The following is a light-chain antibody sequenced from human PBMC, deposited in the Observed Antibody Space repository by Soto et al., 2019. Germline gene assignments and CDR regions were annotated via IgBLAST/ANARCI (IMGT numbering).Light chain of an antibody. CDR2: GAS. V-gene: IGKV3-20*01. Sequence: EIVLTQSPDTLSLFPGERATLSCRASQSVSSTYLAWYQQKLGQAPRLLIFGASSRATGIPDRFSGSGSGTDFTLTICRLELEDFAVYYCQQYGSSRWTFGQGTKVEIK. CDR1: QSVSSTY. CDR3: QQYGSSRWT. J-gene: IGKJ1*01.